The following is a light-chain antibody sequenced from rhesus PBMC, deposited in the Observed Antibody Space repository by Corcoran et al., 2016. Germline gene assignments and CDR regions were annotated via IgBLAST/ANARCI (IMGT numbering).Light chain of an antibody. CDR3: HEHHTTPRT. Sequence: DTQMTQSPSSLSASVGDRVTITCRASQDISVWLAWYQQKPGKAPNLLIYKASTWQSGVPSRFSGGGSGTEFTLPLSSLQPEAFATYYCHEHHTTPRTFGQGTKVEIK. V-gene: IGKV1-21*01. J-gene: IGKJ1*01. CDR2: KAS. CDR1: QDISVW.